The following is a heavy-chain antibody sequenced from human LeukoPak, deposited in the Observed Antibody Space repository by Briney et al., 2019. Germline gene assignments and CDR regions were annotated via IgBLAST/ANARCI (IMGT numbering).Heavy chain of an antibody. Sequence: SETLSLTCSVSGGSISSYYWSWIRQPPGKGLEWIGYIYCSGSTNYNPSLKSRVTISVDTSKNQFSLKLSSVTAADTAVYYCARQRRPYWFDPWGQGTLATVSS. CDR2: IYCSGST. V-gene: IGHV4-59*08. J-gene: IGHJ5*02. CDR1: GGSISSYY. CDR3: ARQRRPYWFDP.